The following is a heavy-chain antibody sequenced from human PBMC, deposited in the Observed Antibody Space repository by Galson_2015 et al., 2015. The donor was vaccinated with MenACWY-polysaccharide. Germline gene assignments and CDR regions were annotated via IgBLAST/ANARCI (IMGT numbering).Heavy chain of an antibody. CDR2: ISSDGNSQ. CDR1: GFCFSTYA. CDR3: ARWGVVSEPY. V-gene: IGHV3-21*01. Sequence: SLRLSCAASGFCFSTYALSWVRQAPGTGLEWVSSISSDGNSQYYAESLKGRFTFSRDNAKNSLYLQMNFLRADDSAVYYCARWGVVSEPYWGQGTLVTVSS. D-gene: IGHD4-23*01. J-gene: IGHJ4*02.